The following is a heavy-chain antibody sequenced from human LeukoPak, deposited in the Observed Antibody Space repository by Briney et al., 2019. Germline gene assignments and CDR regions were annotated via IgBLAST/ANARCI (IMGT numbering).Heavy chain of an antibody. CDR2: IYYSGST. D-gene: IGHD5-24*01. V-gene: IGHV4-59*01. Sequence: SETLSLTCTVYVGSISSYYWIWIRQPPGKGLEWIGYIYYSGSTNYNPSLKSRVTISVDTSKNQFSLKPSSVTAADPAVYYCAIAAAGGGYNSDYWGQGTLVTVSS. CDR3: AIAAAGGGYNSDY. J-gene: IGHJ4*02. CDR1: VGSISSYY.